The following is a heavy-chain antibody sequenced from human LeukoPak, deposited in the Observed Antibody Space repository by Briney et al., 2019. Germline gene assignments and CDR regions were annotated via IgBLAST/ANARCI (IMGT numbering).Heavy chain of an antibody. CDR1: GYSFTSYW. V-gene: IGHV5-51*01. CDR3: ARQSFVLGSSGYYYKAGLPAGAFDI. J-gene: IGHJ3*02. Sequence: GESLKISCKGSGYSFTSYWIGWVRQMPGKGLEWMGIIYPGDSDTRYSPSFQGQVTISADKSISTAYLQWSSLKASDTAMYYCARQSFVLGSSGYYYKAGLPAGAFDIWGQGTMVTVSS. CDR2: IYPGDSDT. D-gene: IGHD3-22*01.